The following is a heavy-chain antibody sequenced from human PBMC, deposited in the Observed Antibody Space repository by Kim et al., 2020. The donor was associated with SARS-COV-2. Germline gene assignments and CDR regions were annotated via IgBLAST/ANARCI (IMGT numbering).Heavy chain of an antibody. V-gene: IGHV4-59*01. Sequence: SETLSLTCTVSGGSISSYYWSWIRQPPGKGLEWIGYIYYSGSTNYNPSLKSRVTISVDTSKNQFSLKLSSVTAADTAVYYCARGDDILDHWGQGTLVTVS. D-gene: IGHD3-9*01. CDR1: GGSISSYY. CDR2: IYYSGST. CDR3: ARGDDILDH. J-gene: IGHJ1*01.